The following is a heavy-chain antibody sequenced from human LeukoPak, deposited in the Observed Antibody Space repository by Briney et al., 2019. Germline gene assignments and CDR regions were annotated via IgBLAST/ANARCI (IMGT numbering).Heavy chain of an antibody. CDR2: INHSGSA. Sequence: SETLSLTCAVYGGSFRGYYWSWIRQPPGKGLEWIGEINHSGSANYNPSLKSRVTISVDTSKNQFSLKLSSVTAADTAVYYCARVVNSSSRVDYWGQGTLVTVSS. J-gene: IGHJ4*02. CDR1: GGSFRGYY. V-gene: IGHV4-34*01. CDR3: ARVVNSSSRVDY. D-gene: IGHD6-6*01.